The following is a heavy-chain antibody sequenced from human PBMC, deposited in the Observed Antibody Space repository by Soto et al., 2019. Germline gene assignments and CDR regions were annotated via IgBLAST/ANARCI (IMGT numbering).Heavy chain of an antibody. CDR3: AKDVVVGATTGLGDYYYYYGMDV. J-gene: IGHJ6*02. D-gene: IGHD1-26*01. Sequence: PGGSLRLSCAASGFTFSSYGMHWVRQAPGKGLEWVAVISYDGSNKYYADSVKGRFTISRGNSKNTLYLQMNSLRAEDTAVYYCAKDVVVGATTGLGDYYYYYGMDVWGQGTTVTVSS. V-gene: IGHV3-30*18. CDR2: ISYDGSNK. CDR1: GFTFSSYG.